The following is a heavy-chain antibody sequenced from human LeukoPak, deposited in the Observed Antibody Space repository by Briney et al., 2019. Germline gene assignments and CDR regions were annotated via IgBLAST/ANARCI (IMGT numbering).Heavy chain of an antibody. CDR3: ASSGWRQDFDY. V-gene: IGHV3-30*04. Sequence: AGGSLRLSCAASGFTFSSSVMHWVRQAPGKGLEWVAVISYDGGNKYYADSVKGRFTISRDNSKNTLYLQMNSLRAEDTAVYYCASSGWRQDFDYWDQGTLVTVSS. CDR1: GFTFSSSV. D-gene: IGHD6-19*01. J-gene: IGHJ4*02. CDR2: ISYDGGNK.